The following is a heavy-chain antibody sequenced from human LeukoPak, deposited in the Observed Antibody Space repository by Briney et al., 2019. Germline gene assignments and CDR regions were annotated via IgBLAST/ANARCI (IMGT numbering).Heavy chain of an antibody. Sequence: SETLSLTCAVYGGSFSGYYWSWIRQPPGKGLEWIGEINHSGSTNYNPSLKSRVTISVDTSKNQFSLKLSSVTAADTAVYYCARGLRCSSTSCYRGGYYYYHMDVWGKGTTVTASS. J-gene: IGHJ6*03. V-gene: IGHV4-34*01. CDR3: ARGLRCSSTSCYRGGYYYYHMDV. CDR1: GGSFSGYY. CDR2: INHSGST. D-gene: IGHD2-2*02.